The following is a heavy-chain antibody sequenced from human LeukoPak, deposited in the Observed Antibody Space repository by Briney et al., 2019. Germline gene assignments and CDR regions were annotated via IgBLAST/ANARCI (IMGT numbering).Heavy chain of an antibody. CDR1: GGSISSYY. CDR3: ARDATKNVAFDI. J-gene: IGHJ3*02. Sequence: SETLSLTCTVSGGSISSYYWSWIRQPPGKGLEWIGYIYYSGSTNYNPSLKSRVTISVDTSKNQFSLKLSSVTAADTAVYYCARDATKNVAFDIWGQGTMVTVSS. V-gene: IGHV4-59*01. CDR2: IYYSGST.